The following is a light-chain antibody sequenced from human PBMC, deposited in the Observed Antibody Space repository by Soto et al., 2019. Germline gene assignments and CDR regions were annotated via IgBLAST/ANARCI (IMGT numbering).Light chain of an antibody. CDR2: AAS. V-gene: IGKV1-12*01. Sequence: DIQMTQSPSSVSASVGDRVTITCRASQSIASWLTWYQHKPGKAPKVLIYAASRLQSGVPSRFSGSESGTTFTLTNSNMQPEDFATYYCQQASSFPLTFGGGTKVEIK. CDR3: QQASSFPLT. J-gene: IGKJ4*01. CDR1: QSIASW.